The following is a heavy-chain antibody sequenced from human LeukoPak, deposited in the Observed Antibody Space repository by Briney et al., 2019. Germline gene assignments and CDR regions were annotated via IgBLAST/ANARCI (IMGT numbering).Heavy chain of an antibody. D-gene: IGHD6-19*01. J-gene: IGHJ3*02. CDR3: ARTSGWYRGAFDI. Sequence: PSETLSLTCTVSGGSISSTTYYWGWIRQPPGKGLEWIGSIYYSGSTYYNPSLKSRVTISVDTSKNQFSLKLSSVTAADTAVYYCARTSGWYRGAFDIWGQGTMVTVSS. CDR1: GGSISSTTYY. CDR2: IYYSGST. V-gene: IGHV4-39*07.